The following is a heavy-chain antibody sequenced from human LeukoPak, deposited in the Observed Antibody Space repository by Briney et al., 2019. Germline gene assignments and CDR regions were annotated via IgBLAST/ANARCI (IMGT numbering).Heavy chain of an antibody. CDR2: ISSSGSTI. J-gene: IGHJ4*02. D-gene: IGHD5-24*01. CDR3: AGSGERWLQLDY. V-gene: IGHV3-48*03. CDR1: GFTFSSYE. Sequence: GGSLRLSCAASGFTFSSYEMNWVRQAPGKGLEWVSYISSSGSTIYYADSVKGRFTISRDNATNSLYLQMNSLRAEDTAVYYCAGSGERWLQLDYWGQGTLVTVSS.